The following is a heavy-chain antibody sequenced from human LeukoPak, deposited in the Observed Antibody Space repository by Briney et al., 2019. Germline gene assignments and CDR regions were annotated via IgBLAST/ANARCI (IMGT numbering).Heavy chain of an antibody. CDR2: ISSSSSYI. CDR1: GFTFSSYS. J-gene: IGHJ6*02. D-gene: IGHD6-13*01. Sequence: PGGSLRLSCAASGFTFSSYSMNWVRQAPGKGLEWVSSISSSSSYIYYADSVKGRFTISRDNAKNSLYLQMNSLRAEDTAVYYCARQDSSSWYYLYGMDVWGQGTTVTVSS. CDR3: ARQDSSSWYYLYGMDV. V-gene: IGHV3-21*01.